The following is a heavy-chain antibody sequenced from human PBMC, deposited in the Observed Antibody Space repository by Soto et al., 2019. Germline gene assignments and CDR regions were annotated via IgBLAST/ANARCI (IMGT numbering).Heavy chain of an antibody. J-gene: IGHJ3*02. V-gene: IGHV1-24*01. CDR2: FDPEDGET. CDR1: GYTLTELS. Sequence: ASVKVSCKVSGYTLTELSMHWVRQAPGKGLEWMGGFDPEDGETIYAQKFQGRVTMTEDTSTDTAYMELSSLRSEDTAVYYCATDPGAYCGGDCYKGLLDIWGQGTMVTVSS. D-gene: IGHD2-21*01. CDR3: ATDPGAYCGGDCYKGLLDI.